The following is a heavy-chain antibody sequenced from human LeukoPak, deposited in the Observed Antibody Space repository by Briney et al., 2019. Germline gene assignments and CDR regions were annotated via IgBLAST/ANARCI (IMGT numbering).Heavy chain of an antibody. J-gene: IGHJ4*02. CDR3: ARAGIAAAGTFTYFDY. CDR1: GGSISSYY. D-gene: IGHD6-13*01. Sequence: SETLSLTCTVSGGSISSYYWSWIRQHPGKGLEWIGYIYYSGSTYYNPSLKSRVTISVDTSKNQFSLKLSSVTAADTAVYYCARAGIAAAGTFTYFDYWGQGTLVTVSS. CDR2: IYYSGST. V-gene: IGHV4-30-4*08.